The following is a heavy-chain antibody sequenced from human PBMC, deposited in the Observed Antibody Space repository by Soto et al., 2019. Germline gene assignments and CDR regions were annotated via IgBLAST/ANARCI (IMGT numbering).Heavy chain of an antibody. J-gene: IGHJ4*02. Sequence: GASVKVCCKGSGYTLTGHYIHWVRQAPEQGPEWMGEIGPESGATRYAQRFQGRVTMTMDMSITTVYMELNNLSPDDTAVYYCGRGRSGQIVVFYWGQGTPVTVSS. CDR3: GRGRSGQIVVFY. D-gene: IGHD1-26*01. CDR2: IGPESGAT. CDR1: GYTLTGHY. V-gene: IGHV1-2*02.